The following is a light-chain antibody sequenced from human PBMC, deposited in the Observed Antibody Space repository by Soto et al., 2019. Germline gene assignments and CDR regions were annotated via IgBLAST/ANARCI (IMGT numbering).Light chain of an antibody. CDR3: ASSTSDSLYV. CDR2: KVT. CDR1: SSDVGGNKY. J-gene: IGLJ1*01. Sequence: QSVLTQPASVSGSPGQSITISCTGTSSDVGGNKYVSWYQQYPGKVPKLLINKVTNRPSGVSYRFSGSKSGNPASLTISALLAEDEADYFCASSTSDSLYVFGTGTKVTVL. V-gene: IGLV2-14*01.